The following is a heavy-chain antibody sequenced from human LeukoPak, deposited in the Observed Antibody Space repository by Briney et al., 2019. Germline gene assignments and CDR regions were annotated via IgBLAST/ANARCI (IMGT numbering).Heavy chain of an antibody. V-gene: IGHV4-30-2*01. D-gene: IGHD4-17*01. J-gene: IGHJ4*02. CDR3: ARSTPVTYYFDY. CDR2: IHHSGSA. Sequence: SETLSPTCAVSGGSISSSGYSWSWIRQPPGKGLEWIGYIHHSGSAYYNPSLKSRVTMSVDRSKNQFSLNLSSVTAADTAVYYCARSTPVTYYFDYWGQGTLVTVSP. CDR1: GGSISSSGYS.